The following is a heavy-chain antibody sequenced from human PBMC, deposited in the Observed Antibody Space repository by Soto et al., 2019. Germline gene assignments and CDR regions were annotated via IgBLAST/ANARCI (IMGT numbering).Heavy chain of an antibody. CDR2: ISGSGGST. J-gene: IGHJ4*02. CDR3: ANLGYSSSQPDY. D-gene: IGHD6-13*01. Sequence: GGSLILSCAASGFTFSSYGMSWVRQAPGKGLEWVSAISGSGGSTYYADSVKGRFTISRDNSKNTLYLQMNSLRAEDTAVYYCANLGYSSSQPDYWGQGTLVTVSS. CDR1: GFTFSSYG. V-gene: IGHV3-23*01.